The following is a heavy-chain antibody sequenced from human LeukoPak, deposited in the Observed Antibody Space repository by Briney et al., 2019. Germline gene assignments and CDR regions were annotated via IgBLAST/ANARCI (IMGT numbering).Heavy chain of an antibody. CDR1: GFNDSINY. CDR3: ARDLEGSFDY. J-gene: IGHJ4*02. CDR2: IYSGDHT. Sequence: GGSVRLSCAACGFNDSINYMSCVGQGPGEGLEGVAVIYSGDHTYYADSVKGRFTISRDNSKNTLYLHMNNVRDENTPGYYWARDLEGSFDYWGQGPLVTVSS. V-gene: IGHV3-66*02. D-gene: IGHD6-6*01.